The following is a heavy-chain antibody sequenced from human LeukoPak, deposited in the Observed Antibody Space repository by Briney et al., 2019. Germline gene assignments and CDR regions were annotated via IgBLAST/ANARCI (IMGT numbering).Heavy chain of an antibody. Sequence: HAGGSLRLSCAASGFTFSSYGMHWVRQAPGKGLEWVAFIRYAGSNKYYADSVKGRFTISRDNSKNTLYLQMDRLSAEDTAVYYGAKINVAAAAEIYGGQGTLVTVSS. CDR2: IRYAGSNK. D-gene: IGHD6-13*01. CDR1: GFTFSSYG. V-gene: IGHV3-30*02. CDR3: AKINVAAAAEIY. J-gene: IGHJ4*02.